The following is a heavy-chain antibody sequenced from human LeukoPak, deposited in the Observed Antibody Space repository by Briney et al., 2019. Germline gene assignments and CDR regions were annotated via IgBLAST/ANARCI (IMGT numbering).Heavy chain of an antibody. V-gene: IGHV3-21*01. Sequence: GGSLRLSCAASGFTLSSSAMNWVRQAPGKGLEWVSSINNVGSHIYYAGSVKGRFTISRDNTKNSLYLQMNSLRAEDTAVYYCARDNGSHDYWGQGTLVTVSS. CDR3: ARDNGSHDY. D-gene: IGHD2-8*01. J-gene: IGHJ4*02. CDR2: INNVGSHI. CDR1: GFTLSSSA.